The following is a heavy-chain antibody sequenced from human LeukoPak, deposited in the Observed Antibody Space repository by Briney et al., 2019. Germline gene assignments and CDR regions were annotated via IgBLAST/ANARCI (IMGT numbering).Heavy chain of an antibody. CDR1: GYTFTVYS. Sequence: GASVKVSCKASGYTFTVYSINWLRQAPGQGLEWMGWITTSTGKPTYAQGFTGRFVFSLDTSVSTTYLHINSLKAEDTAVYYCARDASMINFDYWSQGSLVTVSS. V-gene: IGHV7-4-1*02. CDR2: ITTSTGKP. J-gene: IGHJ4*02. CDR3: ARDASMINFDY. D-gene: IGHD3-16*01.